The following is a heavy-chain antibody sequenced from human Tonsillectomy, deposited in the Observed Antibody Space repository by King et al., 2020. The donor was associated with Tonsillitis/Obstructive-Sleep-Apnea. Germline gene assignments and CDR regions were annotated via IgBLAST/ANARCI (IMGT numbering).Heavy chain of an antibody. CDR3: ASLLGYCSGGSCYSFDY. J-gene: IGHJ4*02. CDR1: GGSFSGYY. V-gene: IGHV4-34*01. Sequence: VQLQQWGAGLLKPSETLSLTCAVYGGSFSGYYWSWIRQPPGKGLEWIGEINHSGSTNYNPSLKSLVTISVDTSKNQFSLKLSSVTAADTAVYYCASLLGYCSGGSCYSFDYWGQGTVVTVSS. CDR2: INHSGST. D-gene: IGHD2-15*01.